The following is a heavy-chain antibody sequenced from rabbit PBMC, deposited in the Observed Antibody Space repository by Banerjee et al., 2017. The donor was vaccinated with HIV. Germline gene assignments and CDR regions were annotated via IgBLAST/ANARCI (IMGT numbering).Heavy chain of an antibody. V-gene: IGHV1S45*01. CDR1: GFSFSSGYD. J-gene: IGHJ3*01. CDR2: IDSGTDNT. CDR3: AGGGAGYGWTRLDL. D-gene: IGHD6-1*01. Sequence: QEQLEESGGGLVKPGGTLTLTCKASGFSFSSGYDMCWVRQAPGKGLEWIACIDSGTDNTYYTNWAKGRFTISETSSTTVTLQMTSLTAADTATYFCAGGGAGYGWTRLDLWGPGTLVTVS.